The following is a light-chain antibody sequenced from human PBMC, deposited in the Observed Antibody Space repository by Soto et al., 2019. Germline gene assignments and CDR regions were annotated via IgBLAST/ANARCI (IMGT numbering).Light chain of an antibody. Sequence: VLTQPPSVSGAPEKTARITCGGNNIGSKSVQWYQQKPGLAPVLVIYYDTNRHSGIPERFSGSNSGNTATLTITRVEAGDEADYYCQVWDSSSDHAVFGGGTKLTVL. CDR2: YDT. CDR3: QVWDSSSDHAV. CDR1: NIGSKS. V-gene: IGLV3-21*04. J-gene: IGLJ3*02.